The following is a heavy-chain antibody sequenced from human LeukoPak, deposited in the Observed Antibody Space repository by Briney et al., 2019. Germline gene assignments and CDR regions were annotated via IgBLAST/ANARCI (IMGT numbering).Heavy chain of an antibody. Sequence: PSETLSLTCAVYGGSFSGYYWSWIRQPPGKGLEWIGEINHSGSTNYNPSLKSRVTISVDTSKNQFSLKLSSVTAADTAVYYCARGRGVFTIFGVVIRYYFDYWGQGTLVTVSS. CDR2: INHSGST. J-gene: IGHJ4*02. CDR3: ARGRGVFTIFGVVIRYYFDY. CDR1: GGSFSGYY. D-gene: IGHD3-3*01. V-gene: IGHV4-34*01.